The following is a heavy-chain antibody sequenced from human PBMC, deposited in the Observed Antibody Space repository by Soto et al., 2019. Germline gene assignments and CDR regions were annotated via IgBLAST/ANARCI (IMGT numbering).Heavy chain of an antibody. CDR3: AKGRGYCTSTSCYVGSDY. CDR1: GFTFSTYS. CDR2: ISSSSSTI. V-gene: IGHV3-48*04. D-gene: IGHD2-2*01. J-gene: IGHJ4*02. Sequence: GGSLRLSCAASGFTFSTYSMNWVRQAPGKGLEWVSYISSSSSTIFYTDSVKGRFTVSRDNSKNTLYLQMNSLRAEDTAVYYCAKGRGYCTSTSCYVGSDYWGQGTLVTVSS.